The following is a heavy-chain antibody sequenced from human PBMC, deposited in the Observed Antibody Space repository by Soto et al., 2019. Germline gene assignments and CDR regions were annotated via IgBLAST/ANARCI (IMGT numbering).Heavy chain of an antibody. Sequence: GGSLRLSCAASGFTFSDYYMSWIRQAPGKGLEWVSYISSSGSTIYYADSVKGRFTISRDNAKNSLYLQMNSLRAEDTAVYYCARDWVTNWVSDYFDYWGQGTLVTVSS. CDR3: ARDWVTNWVSDYFDY. D-gene: IGHD7-27*01. J-gene: IGHJ4*02. V-gene: IGHV3-11*01. CDR1: GFTFSDYY. CDR2: ISSSGSTI.